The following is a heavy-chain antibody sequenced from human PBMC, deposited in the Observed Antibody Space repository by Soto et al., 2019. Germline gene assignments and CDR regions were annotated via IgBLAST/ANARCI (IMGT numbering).Heavy chain of an antibody. CDR1: GFTFSTSD. CDR3: ARDTSSSDNYYYGMDV. J-gene: IGHJ6*02. V-gene: IGHV3-21*01. Sequence: GGSLSLSCAASGFTFSTSDMNWVRQAPGKGLEWVSSISGTSNYMYYVDSVKGRFTISRDNAKNSLYLQMNSLRAEDTAVHFCARDTSSSDNYYYGMDVWGQGATVTV. D-gene: IGHD2-2*01. CDR2: ISGTSNYM.